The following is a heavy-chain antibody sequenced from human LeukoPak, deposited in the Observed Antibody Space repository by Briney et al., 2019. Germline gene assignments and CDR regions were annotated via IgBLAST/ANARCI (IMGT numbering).Heavy chain of an antibody. V-gene: IGHV3-64*01. CDR3: AREVNWRFDY. CDR1: GFTFSSYS. CDR2: ISSNGGRN. J-gene: IGHJ4*02. Sequence: GGSLRLSCAASGFTFSSYSMYWVRQAPGKGLEYVSAISSNGGRNYYANFVRGRFTISRDNSKNTLYLRMGSLRGEDMAVYYCAREVNWRFDYWGQGTLVTVSS. D-gene: IGHD1-1*01.